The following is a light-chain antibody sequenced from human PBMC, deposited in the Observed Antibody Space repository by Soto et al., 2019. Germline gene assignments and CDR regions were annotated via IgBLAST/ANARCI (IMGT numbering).Light chain of an antibody. CDR3: QQRDNWPPLT. V-gene: IGKV3-11*01. Sequence: EIVLTQSPATLSLSPGERATLSCRASQSVAGFLVWYQQKPGRAPRLLIYDTSNRATGIPARFSGSGSGTDFTLTISSLEPEDFAVYYCQQRDNWPPLTFGQGTRLEIK. CDR1: QSVAGF. J-gene: IGKJ5*01. CDR2: DTS.